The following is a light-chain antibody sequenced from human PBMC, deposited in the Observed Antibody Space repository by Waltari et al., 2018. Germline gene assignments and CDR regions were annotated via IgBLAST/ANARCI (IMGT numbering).Light chain of an antibody. CDR3: QQYGSSMWT. CDR1: QRVSSSY. Sequence: EIVLTQSPGTLSLSPGERATLSCRARQRVSSSYLAWYQQQPGQAPRLLIYAASSRASGIPDRFSGSGSATDFTLTISSLEPEDFAVYYCQQYGSSMWTFGQGTKVENK. CDR2: AAS. J-gene: IGKJ1*01. V-gene: IGKV3-20*01.